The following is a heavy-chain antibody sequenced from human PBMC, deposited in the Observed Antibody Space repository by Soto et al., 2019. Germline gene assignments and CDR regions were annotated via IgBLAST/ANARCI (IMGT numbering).Heavy chain of an antibody. CDR1: GGSISSGGYY. CDR2: IYYSGST. CDR3: ARKGWRFGVVPRGGLAP. D-gene: IGHD3-3*01. Sequence: SETLSLTCTVSGGSISSGGYYWSWIRQHPGKGLEWIGYIYYSGSTYYNPSLKSRVTISVDTSKNQFSLKLSPVTAADTAVYYCARKGWRFGVVPRGGLAPWGQGSLVTVSS. J-gene: IGHJ5*02. V-gene: IGHV4-31*03.